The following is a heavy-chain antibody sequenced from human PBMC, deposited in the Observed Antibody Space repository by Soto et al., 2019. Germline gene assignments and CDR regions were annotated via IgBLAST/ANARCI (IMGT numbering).Heavy chain of an antibody. CDR3: ARDGFYGSGSYSDC. Sequence: GGSLRLSCAASGFTFSGYWMSWVRQAPGKGLEWVANIKKDGTDKYYVDSVKGRFTISRDKTKNSLYLQMDSLRAEDTGVYYCARDGFYGSGSYSDCWGQGTLVTVSS. D-gene: IGHD3-10*01. CDR2: IKKDGTDK. J-gene: IGHJ4*02. V-gene: IGHV3-7*01. CDR1: GFTFSGYW.